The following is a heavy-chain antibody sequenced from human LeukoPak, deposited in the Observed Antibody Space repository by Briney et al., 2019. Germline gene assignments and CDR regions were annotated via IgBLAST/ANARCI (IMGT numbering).Heavy chain of an antibody. CDR1: GFTFSSYA. D-gene: IGHD1-7*01. CDR3: AKALVELELYSPLSY. Sequence: GGSLRLSCAASGFTFSSYAMSWVRQAPGKGLEWVSAISGSGGSTYYADSVKGRFTISRDNSENTLYLQMNSLRAEDTAVYYCAKALVELELYSPLSYWGQGTLVTVSS. J-gene: IGHJ4*02. CDR2: ISGSGGST. V-gene: IGHV3-23*01.